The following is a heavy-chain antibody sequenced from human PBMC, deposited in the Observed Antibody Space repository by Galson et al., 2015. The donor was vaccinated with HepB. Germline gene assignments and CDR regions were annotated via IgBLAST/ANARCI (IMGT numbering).Heavy chain of an antibody. CDR2: IVVGSGYT. CDR3: AADYSNYENWFDP. J-gene: IGHJ5*02. CDR1: GFTFTSSA. V-gene: IGHV1-58*01. Sequence: SVKVSCKASGFTFTSSAVQWVRQARGQRLEWIGWIVVGSGYTNYAQKFQERVTITRDMSTSTAYMELSSLRSEDTAVYYCAADYSNYENWFDPWGQGTLVTVSS. D-gene: IGHD4-11*01.